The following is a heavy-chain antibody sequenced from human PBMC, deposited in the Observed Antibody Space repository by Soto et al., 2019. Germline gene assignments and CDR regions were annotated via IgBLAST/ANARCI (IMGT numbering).Heavy chain of an antibody. D-gene: IGHD6-13*01. CDR2: MNPNSGNT. CDR3: ARVWEYSSSWYARYYYYYYYMDV. CDR1: GYTFTSYD. J-gene: IGHJ6*03. V-gene: IGHV1-8*01. Sequence: ASVKVSCKASGYTFTSYDINWVRQATGQGLEWMGWMNPNSGNTGYAQKFQGRVTMTRNTSISTAYMELSSLRSEDTAVYYCARVWEYSSSWYARYYYYYYYMDVWGKGTTVTVSS.